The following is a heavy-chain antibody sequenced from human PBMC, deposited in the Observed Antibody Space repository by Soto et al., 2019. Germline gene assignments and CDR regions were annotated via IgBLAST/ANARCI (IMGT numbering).Heavy chain of an antibody. D-gene: IGHD3-16*01. J-gene: IGHJ4*02. Sequence: SETLSLTCTVSGGSISSSSYYWGWIRQPPGKGLEWIGSIYYSGSTYYNPSLKSRVTISVDTSKNQFSLKLSSVTAADTAVYYCARQSQDGGDYWGQGTLVTVPS. CDR2: IYYSGST. CDR1: GGSISSSSYY. V-gene: IGHV4-39*01. CDR3: ARQSQDGGDY.